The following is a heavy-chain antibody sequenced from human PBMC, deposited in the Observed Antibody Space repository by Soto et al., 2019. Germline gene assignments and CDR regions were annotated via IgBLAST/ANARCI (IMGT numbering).Heavy chain of an antibody. V-gene: IGHV3-23*01. J-gene: IGHJ4*02. CDR1: GFTFNTYG. Sequence: GGSLRLSCAASGFTFNTYGMTWVRQAPGKGLEWVSTVSGSGGGTYYADSVKGRFTISRVNSKNTMYLQMSNLRAEDTAVYFCARIGPYCGGDCYPDFDFWGLGTPVTVSP. D-gene: IGHD2-21*02. CDR2: VSGSGGGT. CDR3: ARIGPYCGGDCYPDFDF.